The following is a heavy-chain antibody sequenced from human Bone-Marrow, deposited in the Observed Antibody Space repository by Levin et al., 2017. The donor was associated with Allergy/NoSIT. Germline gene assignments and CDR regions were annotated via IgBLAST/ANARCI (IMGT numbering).Heavy chain of an antibody. D-gene: IGHD5-24*01. V-gene: IGHV3-64D*06. CDR3: VRGRDGYKW. CDR2: ISSNGGTP. Sequence: GGSLRLSCSASGFTFSSYAMHWVRQAPGKRPEYVSVISSNGGTPNYADSVKGRFTISRDNSKNTLYLQMSSLRAEDTAVYYCVRGRDGYKWWGQGTLVTVSS. CDR1: GFTFSSYA. J-gene: IGHJ4*02.